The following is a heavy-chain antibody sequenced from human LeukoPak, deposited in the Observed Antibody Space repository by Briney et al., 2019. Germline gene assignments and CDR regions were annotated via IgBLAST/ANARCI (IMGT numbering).Heavy chain of an antibody. D-gene: IGHD2-2*02. J-gene: IGHJ4*02. Sequence: ASVKVSCKASGYTFTGYYMHWVRQAPGQGLEWMGWINPNSGGTNYAQKFQGRVTMTTDTSTSTAYMELRSLRSDDTAVYYCARVRDCSSTSCYTEYFDYWGQGTLVTVSS. CDR1: GYTFTGYY. V-gene: IGHV1-2*02. CDR3: ARVRDCSSTSCYTEYFDY. CDR2: INPNSGGT.